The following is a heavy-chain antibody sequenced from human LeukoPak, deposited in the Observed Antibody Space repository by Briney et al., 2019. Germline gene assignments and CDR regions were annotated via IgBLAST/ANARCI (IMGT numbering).Heavy chain of an antibody. CDR3: ARDRTWIQLGFDP. D-gene: IGHD5-18*01. CDR2: IYSGGST. J-gene: IGHJ5*02. V-gene: IGHV3-66*01. Sequence: GGSLRLSCAASGFTVSSNYVSWVRQAPGKGLEWVSVIYSGGSTYYADSVKGRFTISRDNSKNTLYLQMNSLRAEDTAVYYCARDRTWIQLGFDPWGQGTLVTVSS. CDR1: GFTVSSNY.